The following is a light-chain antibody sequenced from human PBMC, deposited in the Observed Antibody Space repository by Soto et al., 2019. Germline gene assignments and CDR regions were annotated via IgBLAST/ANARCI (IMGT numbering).Light chain of an antibody. CDR1: SSDVGRYNL. CDR2: EDI. V-gene: IGLV2-23*01. CDR3: CSYAGGTSVV. J-gene: IGLJ2*01. Sequence: QFALTQPASESGSLGQSITISCTGSSSDVGRYNLVSWYQQHPGKAPKLLIYEDIERPSGVSNRFSGSKSGNTASLTISGLQTEDEADYYCCSYAGGTSVVFGGGTKLTVL.